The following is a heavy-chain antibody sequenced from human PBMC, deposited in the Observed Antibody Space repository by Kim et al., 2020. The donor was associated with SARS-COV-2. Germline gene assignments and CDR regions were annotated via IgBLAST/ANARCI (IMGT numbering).Heavy chain of an antibody. D-gene: IGHD3-22*01. J-gene: IGHJ5*02. Sequence: SETLCLTCTVSGGSISRSSYYWGWIRQPPGKGLEWIGSIYYRGSTYYNPSLKSRVNISVDTSKNQFSLKLSSVTAADTAVYYCARHSPITLKGGCWVYP. CDR1: GGSISRSSYY. CDR2: IYYRGST. CDR3: ARHSPITLKGGCWVYP. V-gene: IGHV4-39*01.